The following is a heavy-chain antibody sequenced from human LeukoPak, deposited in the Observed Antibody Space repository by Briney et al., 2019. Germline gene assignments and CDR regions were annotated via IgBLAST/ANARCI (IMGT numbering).Heavy chain of an antibody. CDR2: IYYSGST. J-gene: IGHJ4*02. Sequence: PSETLSLTCTVSGGSVSSGSYYWSWIRQPPGKGLEWIGYIYYSGSTNYNPSLKSRVTISVDTSKNQSSLKLSSVTAADTAVYYCARVSTYFTMWFDYWGQGTLVTVSS. CDR1: GGSVSSGSYY. V-gene: IGHV4-61*01. D-gene: IGHD3-10*02. CDR3: ARVSTYFTMWFDY.